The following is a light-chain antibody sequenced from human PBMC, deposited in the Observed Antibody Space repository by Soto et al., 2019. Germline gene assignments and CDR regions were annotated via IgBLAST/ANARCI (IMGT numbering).Light chain of an antibody. CDR1: QTIGSY. J-gene: IGKJ4*01. Sequence: DIQMTQYPSSLSASVGDRVTITCRASQTIGSYLNWYQHQPGRAPKLLIYAASSLQSGVPSRFSGSGSGTAFTLTISSLQPEDFATYFCQHGYSTPLTFGGGSKVAI. CDR2: AAS. CDR3: QHGYSTPLT. V-gene: IGKV1-39*01.